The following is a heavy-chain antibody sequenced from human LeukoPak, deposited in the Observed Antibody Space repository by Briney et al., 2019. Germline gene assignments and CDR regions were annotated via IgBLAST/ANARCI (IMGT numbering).Heavy chain of an antibody. CDR3: ARDLRFLEWLLSGVGFDY. CDR2: ISAYNGNT. V-gene: IGHV1-18*01. CDR1: GYTFTSYG. D-gene: IGHD3-3*01. J-gene: IGHJ4*02. Sequence: GASVKVSCKASGYTFTSYGISWVRQAPGQGLEWMGWISAYNGNTNYARKLQGRVTMTTDTSTSTAYMELRSLRSDDTAVYYCARDLRFLEWLLSGVGFDYWGQGTLVTVSS.